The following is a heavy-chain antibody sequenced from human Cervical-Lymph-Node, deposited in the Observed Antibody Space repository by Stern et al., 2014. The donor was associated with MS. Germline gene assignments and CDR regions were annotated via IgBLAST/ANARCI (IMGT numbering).Heavy chain of an antibody. J-gene: IGHJ4*02. CDR2: ISAYNGNP. D-gene: IGHD3-9*01. Sequence: VQLVESGAEVKKPGASVKVSCKASGYTFTSYGISWVRQAPGQGLEWMGWISAYNGNPNYAQKLQGRVTMTTDTSTSTAYMELRSLRSDDTAVYYCARDLGYYDILTGYYIGTTFDYWGQGTLVTVSS. V-gene: IGHV1-18*01. CDR3: ARDLGYYDILTGYYIGTTFDY. CDR1: GYTFTSYG.